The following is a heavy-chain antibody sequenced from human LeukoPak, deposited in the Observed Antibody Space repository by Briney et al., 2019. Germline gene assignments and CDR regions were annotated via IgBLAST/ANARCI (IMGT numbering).Heavy chain of an antibody. CDR1: GYTFTGYY. CDR3: AREWGITGTTHAFDI. V-gene: IGHV1-2*02. J-gene: IGHJ3*02. Sequence: GASVKVSCKASGYTFTGYYMHWVRQASGQGLEWMGWINPNSGGTNYAQKFQGRVTMTRDTSISTAYMELSRLRSDDTAVYYCAREWGITGTTHAFDIWGQGTMVTVSS. D-gene: IGHD1-7*01. CDR2: INPNSGGT.